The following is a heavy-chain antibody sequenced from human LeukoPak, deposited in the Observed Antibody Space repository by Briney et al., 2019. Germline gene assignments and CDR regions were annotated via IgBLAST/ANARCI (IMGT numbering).Heavy chain of an antibody. CDR3: ARGRVRYYYDSSGYSYPDYYYYGMDV. CDR1: GRSLSSYY. CDR2: IYYSWST. Sequence: SETLSLTCTVSGRSLSSYYWSWIRRPPAKGLVGGGYIYYSWSTNYNPSLTSQVTISVDTAKNQFALKLSSVPAADTAVYYCARGRVRYYYDSSGYSYPDYYYYGMDVWGQGTTATVSS. D-gene: IGHD3-22*01. J-gene: IGHJ6*02. V-gene: IGHV4-59*01.